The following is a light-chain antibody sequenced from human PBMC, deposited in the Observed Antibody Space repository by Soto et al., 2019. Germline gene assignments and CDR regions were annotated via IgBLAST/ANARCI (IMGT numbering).Light chain of an antibody. CDR1: SSDVGASNY. V-gene: IGLV2-14*01. Sequence: QSALTQPASVSGSPGQSITISCTGTSSDVGASNYVSWYQHPPGKAPKLMIYEVTNRPSGVSNRFSGSKSGNTASLTISGLQAEDEADYYCSSYTSSSTRWVLGGGTKLTVL. CDR2: EVT. J-gene: IGLJ3*02. CDR3: SSYTSSSTRWV.